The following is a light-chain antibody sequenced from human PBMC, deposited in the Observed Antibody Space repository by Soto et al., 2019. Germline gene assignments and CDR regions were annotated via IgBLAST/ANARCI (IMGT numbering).Light chain of an antibody. V-gene: IGKV1-39*01. CDR3: QQSYSNPIT. J-gene: IGKJ5*01. Sequence: DIQMTQSPSSLSASVGDRVTITCRARQISSSYLNWYQQKPGKAPKLLIYATSGWHSGIPSRFSGSGSGTDFTLTISSLQPEDFATYYCQQSYSNPITFGQGTRLEIK. CDR1: QISSSY. CDR2: ATS.